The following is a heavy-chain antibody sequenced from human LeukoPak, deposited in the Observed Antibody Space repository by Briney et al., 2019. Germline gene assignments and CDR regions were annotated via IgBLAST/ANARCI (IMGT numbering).Heavy chain of an antibody. CDR1: GFTLSNYF. Sequence: GGSLRLSCAASGFTLSNYFMNWVRQAPGKGLEWVSYISSSSNIIYYADSVKGRFIISRDNAKNSLFLQMNSLRDEDTAVYYCAREGFYGSGRGADFDYWGQGTLVTVSS. CDR2: ISSSSNII. V-gene: IGHV3-48*02. CDR3: AREGFYGSGRGADFDY. D-gene: IGHD3-10*01. J-gene: IGHJ4*02.